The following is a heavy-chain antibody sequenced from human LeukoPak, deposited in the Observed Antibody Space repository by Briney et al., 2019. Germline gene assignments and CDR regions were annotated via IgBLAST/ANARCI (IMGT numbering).Heavy chain of an antibody. D-gene: IGHD3-9*01. CDR1: GYTFTGYY. V-gene: IGHV1-18*04. CDR2: ISAYKGNT. Sequence: GASVKVSCKASGYTFTGYYMHWVRQAPGQGLEWMGWISAYKGNTNYAQKLQGRVTMTTDTSTSTAYMELRSLRSDDTAVYYCARDTYYDILTGYPSDSPTDWYGMDVWGQGTTVTASS. J-gene: IGHJ6*02. CDR3: ARDTYYDILTGYPSDSPTDWYGMDV.